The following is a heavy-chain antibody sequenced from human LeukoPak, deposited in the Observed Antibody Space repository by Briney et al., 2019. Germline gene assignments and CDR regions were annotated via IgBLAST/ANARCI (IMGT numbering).Heavy chain of an antibody. CDR3: AKDPKPSYYDSSGYNWGNDY. D-gene: IGHD3-22*01. V-gene: IGHV3-30-3*01. Sequence: AGGSLRLSCAASGFTFSSYAMHWVRQAPGKGLEWVAVISYDGSNKYYADSVKGRFTISRDNSKNTLYLQMNSLRAEDTAVYYCAKDPKPSYYDSSGYNWGNDYWGQGTLVTVSS. CDR1: GFTFSSYA. J-gene: IGHJ4*02. CDR2: ISYDGSNK.